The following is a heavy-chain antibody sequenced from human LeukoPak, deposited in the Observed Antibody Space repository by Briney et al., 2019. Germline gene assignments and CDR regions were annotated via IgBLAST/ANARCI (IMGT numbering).Heavy chain of an antibody. V-gene: IGHV4-31*03. CDR3: ARDFHYGGNSHFDY. D-gene: IGHD4-23*01. Sequence: SQTLSLTCTVSGGSISSGGYYWSWIRQHPGKGLEWIGYIYYSGSTYYNPSLKSRVTISVDTSKNQFSLKLSSVTAADTAVYYCARDFHYGGNSHFDYWGQGTLVTVSS. J-gene: IGHJ4*02. CDR1: GGSISSGGYY. CDR2: IYYSGST.